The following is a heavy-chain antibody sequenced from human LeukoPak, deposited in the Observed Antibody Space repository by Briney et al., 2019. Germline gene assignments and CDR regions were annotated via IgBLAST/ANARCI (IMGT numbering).Heavy chain of an antibody. Sequence: SETLSLTCTVSGDSISSSNYFWGWIRQPPGKGLEWIGSMFYYGSTYYNASLKSRVTISLDTSKKQFSLKLSFVTAADTAVYYCACLGTYYNWFDPWGQGTLVTVSS. V-gene: IGHV4-39*07. CDR3: ACLGTYYNWFDP. CDR1: GDSISSSNYF. CDR2: MFYYGST. D-gene: IGHD3-10*02. J-gene: IGHJ5*02.